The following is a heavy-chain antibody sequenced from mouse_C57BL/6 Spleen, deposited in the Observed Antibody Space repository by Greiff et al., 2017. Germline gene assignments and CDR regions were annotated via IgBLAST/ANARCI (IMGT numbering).Heavy chain of an antibody. D-gene: IGHD1-1*01. CDR3: ARRITTVVEGDAMDY. CDR1: GYTFTSYW. Sequence: QVQLKQPGAELVKPGASVKLSCKASGYTFTSYWMHWVKQRPGRGLEWIGRIDPNSGGTKYNEKFKSKATLTVDKPSSTAYMQLSSLTSEDSAVYYCARRITTVVEGDAMDYWGQGTSVTVSS. V-gene: IGHV1-72*01. CDR2: IDPNSGGT. J-gene: IGHJ4*01.